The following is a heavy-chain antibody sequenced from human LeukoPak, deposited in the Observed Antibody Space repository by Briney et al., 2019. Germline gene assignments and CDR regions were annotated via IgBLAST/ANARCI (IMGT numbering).Heavy chain of an antibody. CDR3: AREPYSSNWSYFDY. CDR2: GHTSGST. D-gene: IGHD6-13*01. V-gene: IGHV4-61*02. Sequence: SQTLSLTCTVSDGAINSGDYYWSWIRQPAGKGLEWIGRGHTSGSTNYNPSLKSRVTISVDTSKIRFSLKLSSVTAADTAVYYCAREPYSSNWSYFDYWGQGTLVTVSS. J-gene: IGHJ4*02. CDR1: DGAINSGDYY.